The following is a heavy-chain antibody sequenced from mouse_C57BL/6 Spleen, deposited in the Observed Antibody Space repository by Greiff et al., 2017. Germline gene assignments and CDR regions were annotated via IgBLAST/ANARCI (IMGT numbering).Heavy chain of an antibody. CDR1: GFTFSDYG. J-gene: IGHJ1*03. CDR2: ISSGSSTI. Sequence: EVKLVESGGGLVKPGGSLKLSCAASGFTFSDYGMHWVRQAPEKGLEWVAYISSGSSTIYYADTVKGRFTISRDNAKNTLVLQMTSLRSEDTAMYYCATNYYGSSYGVWGTGTTVTVSS. V-gene: IGHV5-17*01. CDR3: ATNYYGSSYGV. D-gene: IGHD1-1*01.